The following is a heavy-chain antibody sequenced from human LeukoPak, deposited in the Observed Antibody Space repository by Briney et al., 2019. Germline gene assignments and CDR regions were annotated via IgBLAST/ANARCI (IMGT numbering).Heavy chain of an antibody. D-gene: IGHD3-16*01. CDR2: IKEDGTET. Sequence: GGSLRLSCAASGFMFSSNWMSWVRLAPGKGLEWVANIKEDGTETYYVDSVKGRFTISRDNAKNSLYLQMSNLRAEDTAVYFCARGGGLDVWGQGATVTVSS. V-gene: IGHV3-7*03. CDR3: ARGGGLDV. CDR1: GFMFSSNW. J-gene: IGHJ6*02.